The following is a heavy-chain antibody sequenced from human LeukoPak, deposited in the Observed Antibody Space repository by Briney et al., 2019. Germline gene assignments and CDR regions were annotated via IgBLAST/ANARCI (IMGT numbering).Heavy chain of an antibody. J-gene: IGHJ4*02. CDR3: ARVNRVTAIQELDY. CDR2: ISSSGSTI. D-gene: IGHD2-21*02. V-gene: IGHV3-11*01. Sequence: PGGSLRLSCAASGFTFSDYYMTWIRQAPGKGLEWVSCISSSGSTIFYAGSVKGRFTISRDNAKSSLFLQMNSLRAEDTAVYYCARVNRVTAIQELDYWGQGTLVTVSS. CDR1: GFTFSDYY.